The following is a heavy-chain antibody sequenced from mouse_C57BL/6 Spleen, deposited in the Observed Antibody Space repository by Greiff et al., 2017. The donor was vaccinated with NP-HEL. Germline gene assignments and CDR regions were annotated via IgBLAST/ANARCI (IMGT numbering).Heavy chain of an antibody. Sequence: QVQLQQPGAELVKPGASVKMSCKASGYTFTSYWITWVKQRPGQGLEWIGDIYPGSGSTNYNEKFKSKATLTVDTSSSTAYMQLSSLTSEDSAVYYCAREGVYYGNYVGFAYWGQGTLVTVSA. CDR1: GYTFTSYW. D-gene: IGHD2-1*01. J-gene: IGHJ3*01. CDR3: AREGVYYGNYVGFAY. CDR2: IYPGSGST. V-gene: IGHV1-55*01.